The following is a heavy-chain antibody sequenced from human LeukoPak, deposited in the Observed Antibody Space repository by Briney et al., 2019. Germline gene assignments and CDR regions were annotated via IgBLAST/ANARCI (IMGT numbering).Heavy chain of an antibody. V-gene: IGHV3-21*01. D-gene: IGHD4-17*01. CDR2: ISSSSSYR. CDR1: GFTYSSYS. Sequence: PGGSLRLSCAASGFTYSSYSLNWVRQVPGKGLEWVSYISSSSSYRYYADSVKGRFTISRDNAKNSLDLQMDSLRAEDTAVYYCARDNDYGVDYWGQGTLVTVSS. J-gene: IGHJ4*02. CDR3: ARDNDYGVDY.